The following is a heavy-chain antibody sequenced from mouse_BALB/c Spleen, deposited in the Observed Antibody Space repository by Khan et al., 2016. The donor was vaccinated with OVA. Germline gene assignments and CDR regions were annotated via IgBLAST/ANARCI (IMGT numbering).Heavy chain of an antibody. J-gene: IGHJ4*01. D-gene: IGHD1-1*01. CDR3: ARGNYYGYAMDY. V-gene: IGHV3-2*02. CDR2: ISYSGST. CDR1: GYSITSNYA. Sequence: EVQLQESGPGLVKPSQSLSLTCTVTGYSITSNYAWNWIRQIPGNKLEWMGYISYSGSTNYNPSLKSRISITRDTSKNQFFLQLNSVTTEDTATYYCARGNYYGYAMDYWGQGTSITVSS.